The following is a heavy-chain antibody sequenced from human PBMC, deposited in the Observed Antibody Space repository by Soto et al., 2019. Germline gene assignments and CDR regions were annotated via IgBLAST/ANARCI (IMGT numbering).Heavy chain of an antibody. CDR1: GGSISSGGYY. CDR3: ARWLMITFGGVISAIGGPFDY. Sequence: SETLSLTCTVSGGSISSGGYYWSWIRQHPGKGLEWIGYIYYSGSTYYNPSLKSRVTISVDTAKNQFSLKLSSVTAADTAVYYCARWLMITFGGVISAIGGPFDYWGQGTLVTVSS. V-gene: IGHV4-31*03. D-gene: IGHD3-16*02. CDR2: IYYSGST. J-gene: IGHJ4*02.